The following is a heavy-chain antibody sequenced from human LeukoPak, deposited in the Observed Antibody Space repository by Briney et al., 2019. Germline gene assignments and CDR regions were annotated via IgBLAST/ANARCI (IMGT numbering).Heavy chain of an antibody. D-gene: IGHD4-17*01. V-gene: IGHV4-61*01. J-gene: IGHJ2*01. CDR2: IYYSGST. CDR1: GGSVSSGSYY. CDR3: ARVGYGDYLLWYFDL. Sequence: SETLSLTCTVSGGSVSSGSYYWSWIRQPPGKGLGWIGYIYYSGSTNYNPSLKSRVTISVDTSKNQFSLKLSSVTAADTAVYYCARVGYGDYLLWYFDLWGRGTLVTVSS.